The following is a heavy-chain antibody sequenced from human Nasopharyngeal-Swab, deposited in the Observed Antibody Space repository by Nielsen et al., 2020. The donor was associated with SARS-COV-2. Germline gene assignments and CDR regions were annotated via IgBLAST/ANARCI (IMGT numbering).Heavy chain of an antibody. D-gene: IGHD2-2*01. Sequence: ASVKVSCKASGYTFTSYYMHWVRQAPGQGLEWMGIINPSGGSTSYAQKFQGRVTMTRGASTSTVYMELSSLRSEDTAVYYCARDPYCSSTSCYPRVYYYYMDVWGKGTTVTVSS. CDR1: GYTFTSYY. CDR3: ARDPYCSSTSCYPRVYYYYMDV. CDR2: INPSGGST. J-gene: IGHJ6*03. V-gene: IGHV1-46*01.